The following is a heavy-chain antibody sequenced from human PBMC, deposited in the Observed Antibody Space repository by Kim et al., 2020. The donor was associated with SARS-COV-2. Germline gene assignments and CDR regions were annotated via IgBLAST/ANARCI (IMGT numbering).Heavy chain of an antibody. J-gene: IGHJ5*02. Sequence: TGYAKKFQGRVTMTRATSINTAYMELYSLNSDDTAVYYCARNQASTSYFDPWGQGTLVTVSS. CDR3: ARNQASTSYFDP. V-gene: IGHV1-8*01. D-gene: IGHD2-2*01. CDR2: T.